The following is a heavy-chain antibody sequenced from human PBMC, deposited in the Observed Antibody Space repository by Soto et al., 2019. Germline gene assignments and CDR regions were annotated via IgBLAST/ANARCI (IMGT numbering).Heavy chain of an antibody. CDR2: IIPILGIA. J-gene: IGHJ6*03. Sequence: QVQLVQSGAEVKKPGSSVKVSCKASGGTFSSYTISWVRQAPGQGLEWMGRIIPILGIANYAQKFQVRVTITADKSTSTAYMELSSQRSEDTAVYYCARSYCSGGSCYGFHYYYYMDVWGKGTTVTGSS. CDR1: GGTFSSYT. CDR3: ARSYCSGGSCYGFHYYYYMDV. V-gene: IGHV1-69*02. D-gene: IGHD2-15*01.